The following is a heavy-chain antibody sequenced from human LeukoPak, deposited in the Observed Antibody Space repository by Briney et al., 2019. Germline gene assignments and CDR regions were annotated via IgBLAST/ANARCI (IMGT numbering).Heavy chain of an antibody. CDR1: GFIFSSYW. CDR2: IKQDGSET. CDR3: ARLVYTKDAFDI. D-gene: IGHD2-8*01. V-gene: IGHV3-7*01. J-gene: IGHJ3*02. Sequence: GGSLRLSCAASGFIFSSYWMTWVRQAPGGGLEWVANIKQDGSETYYVDSLKGRFTISRDNAKNSLYLQMNSLRAEDMAVYYCARLVYTKDAFDIWGQGTMVTVSS.